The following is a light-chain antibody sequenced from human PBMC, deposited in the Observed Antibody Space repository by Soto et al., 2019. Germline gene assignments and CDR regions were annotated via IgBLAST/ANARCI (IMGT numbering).Light chain of an antibody. V-gene: IGKV1-5*01. CDR2: DAY. J-gene: IGKJ1*01. CDR1: QSISSW. CDR3: QQYNSYSPT. Sequence: DIQMTQSPSTLSASVGDRVTITCRASQSISSWSAWYQQKPGKAPKLLIYDAYSLESGVPSRFSGSGSGTEFTLTISSLQPDDFATYYCQQYNSYSPTFGQGTKVEIK.